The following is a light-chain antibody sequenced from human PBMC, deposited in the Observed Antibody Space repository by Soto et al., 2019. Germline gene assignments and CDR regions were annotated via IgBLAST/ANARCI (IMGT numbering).Light chain of an antibody. CDR1: TSNIGSQT. CDR3: AAWDGNLKGWL. V-gene: IGLV1-44*01. Sequence: QSVLTQPPSASGTPGQRVTISCSGDTSNIGSQTVNWYQQFPGTAPRLLVYSDDQWPSGVPDRFSGSKSGTSASLAINGLQSEDEATYYCAAWDGNLKGWLFGGGNKVTVL. CDR2: SDD. J-gene: IGLJ3*02.